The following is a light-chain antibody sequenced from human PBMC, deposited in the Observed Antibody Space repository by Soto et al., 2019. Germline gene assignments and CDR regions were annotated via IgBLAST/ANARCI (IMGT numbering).Light chain of an antibody. Sequence: DIQMTQSPSSLSASVGDRVTITCRASQRVGSYLNWYQQKPGKAPTLLIYSASELQSGVSSRFSGSGSGTDFTLTIRKLQPEDFAVYYCQQSHNTPLTFGQGTKVEI. CDR1: QRVGSY. CDR3: QQSHNTPLT. CDR2: SAS. V-gene: IGKV1-39*01. J-gene: IGKJ1*01.